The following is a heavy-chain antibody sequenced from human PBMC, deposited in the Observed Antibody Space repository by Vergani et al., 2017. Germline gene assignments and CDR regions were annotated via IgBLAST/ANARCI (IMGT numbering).Heavy chain of an antibody. CDR3: VRAPHRYGMDV. CDR1: GGSFSGYY. V-gene: IGHV4-34*01. Sequence: QVQLQQWGAGLLKPSETLSLTCAVYGGSFSGYYWGWIRQPPGRGLEWIGEIKHNGITNYNPSLKSRVTISLETSKNQFSLKLSSVTAADTAVYYCVRAPHRYGMDVWGQGTTVTVSS. CDR2: IKHNGIT. J-gene: IGHJ6*02.